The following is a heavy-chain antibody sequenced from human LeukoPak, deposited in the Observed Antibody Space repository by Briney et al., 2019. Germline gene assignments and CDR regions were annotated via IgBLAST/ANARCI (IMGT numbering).Heavy chain of an antibody. J-gene: IGHJ3*02. Sequence: PSETLSLTCTVSGDSIGTYFWNWLRQSAGEGLEWIGHVYDGGRTNYNPSLKGRVTISVDTSRNLFSLRLSSVTAADTAIYYCARDFVETGVVGFDMWGQGTMVTVSS. V-gene: IGHV4-4*07. CDR2: VYDGGRT. D-gene: IGHD2-8*02. CDR1: GDSIGTYF. CDR3: ARDFVETGVVGFDM.